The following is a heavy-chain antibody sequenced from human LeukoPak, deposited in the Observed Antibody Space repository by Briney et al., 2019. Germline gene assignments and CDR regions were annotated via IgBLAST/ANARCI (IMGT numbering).Heavy chain of an antibody. CDR3: ARGYYYDSSGYFPFDY. V-gene: IGHV1-2*06. J-gene: IGHJ4*02. CDR2: INPTGGST. CDR1: GYTFTSYY. D-gene: IGHD3-22*01. Sequence: ASVKVSCKASGYTFTSYYMHWVRQAPGQGLEWMGLINPTGGSTGYAQKFQGRVTMTRDTSISTAYMELSRLRSDDTAVYYCARGYYYDSSGYFPFDYWGQGTLVTVSS.